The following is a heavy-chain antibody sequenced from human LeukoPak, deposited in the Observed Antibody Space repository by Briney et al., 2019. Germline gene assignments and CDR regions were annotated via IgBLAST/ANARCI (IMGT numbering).Heavy chain of an antibody. CDR1: GYTFTSYG. Sequence: ASVKVSCKASGYTFTSYGISWVRQAPGQGLEWMGWISTFNGNTNYAQKFQGRVIMTTDTSTSTAYMELRSLRSDDTAVYYRARDSLAVAGTFDYWGQGTLVTVSS. J-gene: IGHJ4*02. CDR3: ARDSLAVAGTFDY. CDR2: ISTFNGNT. V-gene: IGHV1-18*01. D-gene: IGHD6-19*01.